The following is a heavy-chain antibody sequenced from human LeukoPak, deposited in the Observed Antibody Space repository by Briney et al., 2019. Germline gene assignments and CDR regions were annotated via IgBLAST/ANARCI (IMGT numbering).Heavy chain of an antibody. J-gene: IGHJ6*03. CDR1: GFTFSTYN. D-gene: IGHD1-26*01. Sequence: GGSLRLSCAASGFTFSTYNMNWVRHAPGKGLEWISPITISSSYIYYADSVKGRFTISRDNAKNSLFLQMNNLSPDDTAVYFCARDPYSGNYGNYYYYYMDVWGKGTTVTISS. CDR3: ARDPYSGNYGNYYYYYMDV. CDR2: ITISSSYI. V-gene: IGHV3-21*06.